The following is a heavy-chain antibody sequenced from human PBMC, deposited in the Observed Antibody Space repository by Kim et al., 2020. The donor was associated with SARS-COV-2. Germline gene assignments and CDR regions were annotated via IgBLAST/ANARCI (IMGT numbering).Heavy chain of an antibody. Sequence: TIYYASSVKGRFPISRDNAKNSLYLQMNSLRAEDTAVYYCARDSGNWFDPWGQGTLVTVSS. CDR3: ARDSGNWFDP. V-gene: IGHV3-11*04. J-gene: IGHJ5*02. CDR2: TI.